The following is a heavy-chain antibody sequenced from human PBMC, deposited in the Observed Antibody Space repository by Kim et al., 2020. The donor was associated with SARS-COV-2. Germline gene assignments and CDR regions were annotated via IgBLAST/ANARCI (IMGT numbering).Heavy chain of an antibody. V-gene: IGHV3-33*01. J-gene: IGHJ1*01. Sequence: YVDSVKARFTISRDDSKNTVHLQMNSLRAEDTAMYFCARARTAAGTGYFPHWGQGTLVTVSS. D-gene: IGHD6-13*01. CDR3: ARARTAAGTGYFPH.